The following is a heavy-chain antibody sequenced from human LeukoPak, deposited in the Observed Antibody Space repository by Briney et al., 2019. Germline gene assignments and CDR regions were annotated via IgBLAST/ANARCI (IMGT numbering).Heavy chain of an antibody. CDR1: GGSLSGYY. CDR2: INHSGST. V-gene: IGHV4-34*01. J-gene: IGHJ4*02. D-gene: IGHD3-3*01. Sequence: SETLSLTCAVYGGSLSGYYWSWIRQPPGKGLEWIGEINHSGSTNYNPSLKSRVTISVDTSKNQFSLKLSSVTAADTAVYYCARGSGRSGCTSWGQGTLVTVSS. CDR3: ARGSGRSGCTS.